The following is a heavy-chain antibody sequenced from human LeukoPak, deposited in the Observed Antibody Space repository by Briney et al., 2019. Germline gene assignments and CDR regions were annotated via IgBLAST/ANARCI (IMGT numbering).Heavy chain of an antibody. CDR1: GGTFSSYA. D-gene: IGHD2-15*01. J-gene: IGHJ3*02. V-gene: IGHV1-69*13. CDR2: IIPIFGTA. CDR3: ARDYGYCSGGSCCSGAFDI. Sequence: ASVKVSCKASGGTFSSYAISWVRQAPGQGLEWMGGIIPIFGTANYAQKFQGRVTITADESTSTAYMELSSLRSEDTAVYYCARDYGYCSGGSCCSGAFDIWGQGTMVTVSS.